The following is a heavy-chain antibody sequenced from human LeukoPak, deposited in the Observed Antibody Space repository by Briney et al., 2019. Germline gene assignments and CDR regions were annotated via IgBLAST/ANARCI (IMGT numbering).Heavy chain of an antibody. D-gene: IGHD1-26*01. Sequence: SVKVSCKASGGTFSSYAISWVRQAPREGLEWMGGIIPIFGTANYAQKFQGRVTITADESTSTAYMELSSLRSEDTAVYYCARDIVGATRGHFDYWGQGTLVTVYS. CDR1: GGTFSSYA. CDR2: IIPIFGTA. V-gene: IGHV1-69*13. CDR3: ARDIVGATRGHFDY. J-gene: IGHJ4*02.